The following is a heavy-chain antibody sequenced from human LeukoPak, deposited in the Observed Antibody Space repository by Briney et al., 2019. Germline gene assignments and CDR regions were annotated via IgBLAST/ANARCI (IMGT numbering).Heavy chain of an antibody. CDR3: VRDRPNYYDSSGHYYRRNGDH. V-gene: IGHV3-23*01. J-gene: IGHJ5*02. CDR1: GFTFSIYA. Sequence: PGGSLRLSCAASGFTFSIYAMSWVRQTPGKGLEWVSSITSRDGTTYYIDSVKGRFTISRDNSENTLYLQMNSLRAEDTAIYYCVRDRPNYYDSSGHYYRRNGDHWGQGTLVTVSS. CDR2: ITSRDGTT. D-gene: IGHD3-22*01.